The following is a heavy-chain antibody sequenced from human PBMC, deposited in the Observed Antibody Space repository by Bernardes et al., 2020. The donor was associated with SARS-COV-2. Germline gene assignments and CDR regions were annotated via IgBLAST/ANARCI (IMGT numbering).Heavy chain of an antibody. D-gene: IGHD3-22*01. V-gene: IGHV4-61*02. Sequence: SETLSLTCTVSGGSISSGSYYWSWIRQPAGKGLEWIGRIYSSGSTNYSPSLKSRVTISVDTSKNQFSLKLSSVTAAATAVYYCARVGYYDSGARNGMDVWGQGTTVTVSS. CDR2: IYSSGST. CDR1: GGSISSGSYY. CDR3: ARVGYYDSGARNGMDV. J-gene: IGHJ6*02.